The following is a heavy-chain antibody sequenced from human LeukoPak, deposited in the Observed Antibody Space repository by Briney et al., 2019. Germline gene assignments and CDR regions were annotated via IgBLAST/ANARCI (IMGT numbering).Heavy chain of an antibody. CDR1: GGSFSGYY. CDR2: INHSGST. V-gene: IGHV4-34*01. J-gene: IGHJ5*02. D-gene: IGHD2-15*01. CDR3: ARGRYCSGGSCYSGWFDP. Sequence: SETLSLTCAVYGGSFSGYYWSWIRQPPGKGLEWIGEINHSGSTNYNPSLKSRVTISVDTSKNQFSLKLSSVTAADTAVYYCARGRYCSGGSCYSGWFDPWGQGTLVTVSS.